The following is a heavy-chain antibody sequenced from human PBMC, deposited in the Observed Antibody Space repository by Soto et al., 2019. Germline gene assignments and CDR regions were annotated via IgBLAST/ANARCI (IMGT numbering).Heavy chain of an antibody. CDR3: AKDAYTPFRTTAHDSGGLDH. D-gene: IGHD4-4*01. CDR2: ISRDGNNK. Sequence: GGSLRLSCETSGFTFRFFDMHWVRQAPGKGLEWVAMISRDGNNKHYGDSVKGRFSISRDNSKNTLYLQMNRLSDDDTAIYYCAKDAYTPFRTTAHDSGGLDHWGRGTLVTVSS. CDR1: GFTFRFFD. V-gene: IGHV3-30*18. J-gene: IGHJ4*02.